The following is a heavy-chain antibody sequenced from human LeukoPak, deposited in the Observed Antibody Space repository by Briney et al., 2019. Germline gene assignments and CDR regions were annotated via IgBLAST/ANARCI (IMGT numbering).Heavy chain of an antibody. CDR1: GFTFSSYS. V-gene: IGHV3-30*18. J-gene: IGHJ4*02. CDR3: AKDRRGSGSYYFDY. D-gene: IGHD3-10*01. Sequence: GGSLRLSCAASGFTFSSYSMNWVRQAPGKGLEWVAVISYDGSNKYYADSVKGRFTISRDNSKNTLYLQMNSLRAEDTAVYYCAKDRRGSGSYYFDYWGQGTLVTVSS. CDR2: ISYDGSNK.